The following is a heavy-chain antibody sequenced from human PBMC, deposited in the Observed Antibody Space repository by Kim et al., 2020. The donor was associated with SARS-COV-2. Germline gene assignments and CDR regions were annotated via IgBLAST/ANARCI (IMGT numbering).Heavy chain of an antibody. Sequence: GGSLRLSCAASGFTFSSYAMSWVRQAPGKGLEWVSAISGSGGSTYYADSVKGRFTISRDNSKNTLYLQMNSLRAEDTAVYYCAKDVVVPAAHPWWNWFDPWGQGTLVTVSS. D-gene: IGHD2-2*01. CDR2: ISGSGGST. CDR1: GFTFSSYA. J-gene: IGHJ5*02. V-gene: IGHV3-23*01. CDR3: AKDVVVPAAHPWWNWFDP.